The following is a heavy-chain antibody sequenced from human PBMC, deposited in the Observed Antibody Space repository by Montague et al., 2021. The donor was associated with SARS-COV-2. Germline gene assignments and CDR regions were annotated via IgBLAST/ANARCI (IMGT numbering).Heavy chain of an antibody. D-gene: IGHD5-18*01. V-gene: IGHV4-39*01. CDR1: GGSISNSIYY. CDR3: ARPGSGYSYGSGAFDY. Sequence: SETLSLTCTVPGGSISNSIYYWDWIRQPPGKGLEWIGSIYYTENTYYNPSLKSRVTISIDTSKNQFSLKLSSVTAADTAVYYCARPGSGYSYGSGAFDYWGQGTLVTVSS. J-gene: IGHJ4*02. CDR2: IYYTENT.